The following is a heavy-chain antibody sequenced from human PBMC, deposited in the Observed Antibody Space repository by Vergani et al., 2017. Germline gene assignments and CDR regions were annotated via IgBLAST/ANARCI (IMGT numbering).Heavy chain of an antibody. V-gene: IGHV3-23*01. CDR3: VKEKIDLGSYFFDS. CDR1: GFTFTAHG. CDR2: ISGQNFRT. J-gene: IGHJ4*01. D-gene: IGHD2/OR15-2a*01. Sequence: EVQLLESGGGSAQPGESLRLSCVASGFTFTAHGLHWVRQAPGKGLEWVSGISGQNFRTHYADSVKGRFSISRDNSKNTVFLQMHSLRAEDTAIYYCVKEKIDLGSYFFDSWGHGILVTVSS.